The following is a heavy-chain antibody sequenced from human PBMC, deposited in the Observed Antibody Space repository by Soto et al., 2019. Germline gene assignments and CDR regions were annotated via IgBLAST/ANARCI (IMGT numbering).Heavy chain of an antibody. J-gene: IGHJ4*02. CDR2: TYYSGDT. CDR3: AGGPGNIDCWRTFDF. D-gene: IGHD2-21*01. Sequence: SETLSLTCTVSDDSFSGADYYWSWIRQPLGKGPERIGYTYYSGDTKYKPALKSLVTISVDTSKNQFSLRMSSVTAADTAVYFCAGGPGNIDCWRTFDFWGRGILVTVSS. CDR1: DDSFSGADYY. V-gene: IGHV4-61*08.